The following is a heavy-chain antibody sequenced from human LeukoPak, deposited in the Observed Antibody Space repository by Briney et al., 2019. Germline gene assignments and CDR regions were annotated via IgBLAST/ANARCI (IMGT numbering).Heavy chain of an antibody. CDR1: GYSISSGYY. V-gene: IGHV4-38-2*02. Sequence: PSETLSLTCTVSGYSISSGYYWGWIRQPPGKGLEWIGSIYHSGSTYYNQSLKSRVTISVDTSKNQFSLKLSSVTAADTAVYYCARVQQSDAFDIWGQGTMVTVSS. J-gene: IGHJ3*02. CDR2: IYHSGST. D-gene: IGHD4-11*01. CDR3: ARVQQSDAFDI.